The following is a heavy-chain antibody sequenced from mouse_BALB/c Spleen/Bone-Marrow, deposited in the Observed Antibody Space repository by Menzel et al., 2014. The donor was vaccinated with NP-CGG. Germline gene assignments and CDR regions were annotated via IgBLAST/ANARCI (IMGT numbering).Heavy chain of an antibody. V-gene: IGHV1-4*01. Sequence: VQLQQSGAELARPGASVKMSCRASSYTFTTYTIHWVRQRPGQGLEWIGYINPSSGYTNYIQKFKDKATLTADKSSSTAYMQLSSLTSEDSAVYYCARRDDGYVFFDYWGQGTTLTVSS. J-gene: IGHJ2*01. CDR1: SYTFTTYT. CDR2: INPSSGYT. CDR3: ARRDDGYVFFDY. D-gene: IGHD2-3*01.